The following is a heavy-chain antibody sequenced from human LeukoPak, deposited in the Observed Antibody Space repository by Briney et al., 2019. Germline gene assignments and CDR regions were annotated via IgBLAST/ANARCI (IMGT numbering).Heavy chain of an antibody. Sequence: GGSLRLSCAASGFTFSSYAMSWVRQAPGKGLEWVSAISGSGSTIYYADSVKGRFTISRDNAKNSLYLQMNSLRAEDTAVYYCARPGLRSEFDYWGQGTLVTVSS. V-gene: IGHV3-23*01. CDR3: ARPGLRSEFDY. CDR2: ISGSGSTI. D-gene: IGHD3-10*02. J-gene: IGHJ4*02. CDR1: GFTFSSYA.